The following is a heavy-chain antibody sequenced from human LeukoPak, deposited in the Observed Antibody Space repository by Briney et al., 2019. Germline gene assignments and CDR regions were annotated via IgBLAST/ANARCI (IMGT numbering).Heavy chain of an antibody. D-gene: IGHD3-22*01. CDR2: IYTSGST. V-gene: IGHV4-61*02. CDR1: GGSISSGSYY. CDR3: ARDAVVIDAFDI. J-gene: IGHJ3*02. Sequence: KSSQTLSLTRTVSGGSISSGSYYWSWIRQPAGKGLEWIGRIYTSGSTNYNPSLKSRVTISVDTSKNQFSLKLSPVTAADTAVYYCARDAVVIDAFDIWGQGTMVTVSS.